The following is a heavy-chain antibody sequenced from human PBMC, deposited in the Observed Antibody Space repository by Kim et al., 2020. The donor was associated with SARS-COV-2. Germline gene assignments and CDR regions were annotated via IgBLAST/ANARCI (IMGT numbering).Heavy chain of an antibody. D-gene: IGHD3-9*01. CDR1: GFTFSSYS. CDR2: ISSSSSYI. CDR3: AREGYDILTGYYRGYAFDI. J-gene: IGHJ3*02. V-gene: IGHV3-21*01. Sequence: GGSLRLSCAASGFTFSSYSMNWVRQAPGKGLEWVSSISSSSSYIYYADSVKGRFTISRDNAKNSLYLQMNSLRAEDTAVYYCAREGYDILTGYYRGYAFDIWGQGTMVTVSS.